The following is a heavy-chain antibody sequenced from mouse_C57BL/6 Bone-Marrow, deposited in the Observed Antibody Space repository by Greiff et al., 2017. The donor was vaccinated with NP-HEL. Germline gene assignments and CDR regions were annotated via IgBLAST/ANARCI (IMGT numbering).Heavy chain of an antibody. CDR2: INPGSGGT. CDR3: ARGYSKDAMDY. V-gene: IGHV1-54*01. Sequence: QVQLQQSGAELVRPGTSVKVSCKASGYAFTNYLIEWVKQRPGQGLEWIGVINPGSGGTNYNEKFKGKATLTADKSSSTAYMQLSSLTSEDSAVYFCARGYSKDAMDYWGQGTSVTVSS. CDR1: GYAFTNYL. J-gene: IGHJ4*01. D-gene: IGHD2-5*01.